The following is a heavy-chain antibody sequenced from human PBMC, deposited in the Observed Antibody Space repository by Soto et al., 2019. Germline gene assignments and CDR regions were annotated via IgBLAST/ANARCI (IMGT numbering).Heavy chain of an antibody. V-gene: IGHV1-2*04. Sequence: RASVKVSCQASGYTFTAYYIHWVRQAPGQGLEWMGWINCNTGGTNYAQNFQDWVTMTRDTSINTAYMEVSRLRYDDTALYYCARLNGYCLRTSCHGYYVMDVWGQGTTVTVS. CDR3: ARLNGYCLRTSCHGYYVMDV. CDR1: GYTFTAYY. J-gene: IGHJ6*02. CDR2: INCNTGGT. D-gene: IGHD2-2*03.